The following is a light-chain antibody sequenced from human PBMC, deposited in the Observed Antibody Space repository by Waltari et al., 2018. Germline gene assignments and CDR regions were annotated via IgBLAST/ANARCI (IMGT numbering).Light chain of an antibody. CDR1: QSVSSN. V-gene: IGKV3-15*01. Sequence: EIVMTQSPATLSVSPGERVTLSCRASQSVSSNLAWYQQRPGQAPRLLIYDASTRATAIPARISGSGSGTEFTLTISSLQSEDFAVYYCQQYNNWPRTFGQGTKVEIK. CDR3: QQYNNWPRT. CDR2: DAS. J-gene: IGKJ1*01.